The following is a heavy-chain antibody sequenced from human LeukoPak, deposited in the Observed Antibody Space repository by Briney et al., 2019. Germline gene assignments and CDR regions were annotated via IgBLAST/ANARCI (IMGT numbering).Heavy chain of an antibody. V-gene: IGHV4-59*08. D-gene: IGHD6-13*01. Sequence: SETLSLTCTVSGGSISSYYWSWIRQPPGKGLEWIGYIYYSGSTNYSPSLKSRVTISVDTSKNQFSLKLSSVTAADTAVYYCARHLAYSSSWAPFDYWGQGTLVTVSS. CDR2: IYYSGST. CDR3: ARHLAYSSSWAPFDY. J-gene: IGHJ4*02. CDR1: GGSISSYY.